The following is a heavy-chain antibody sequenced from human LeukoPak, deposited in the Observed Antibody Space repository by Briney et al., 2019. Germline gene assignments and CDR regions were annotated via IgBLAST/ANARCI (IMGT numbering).Heavy chain of an antibody. CDR3: VEGVRSSSWVYYYGMDV. CDR1: GYTLTELS. D-gene: IGHD6-13*01. Sequence: ASVKVSCKVSGYTLTELSMHWVRQAPGKGLEWMGGFDPEDGETIYAQKFQGRVTMTEDTSTDTAYMELSSLRSEDTAVYYCVEGVRSSSWVYYYGMDVWGQGTTVTVSS. V-gene: IGHV1-24*01. CDR2: FDPEDGET. J-gene: IGHJ6*02.